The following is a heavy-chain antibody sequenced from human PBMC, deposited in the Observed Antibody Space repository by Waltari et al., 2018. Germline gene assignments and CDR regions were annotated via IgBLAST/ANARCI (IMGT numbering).Heavy chain of an antibody. CDR1: GYSFTNY. CDR3: ARVWFHSGLDY. V-gene: IGHV1-2*02. J-gene: IGHJ4*02. D-gene: IGHD6-19*01. Sequence: QVQLVQSGAEVKKPGASVKVSCKASGYSFTNYMHWVRQAPGQGLEWMGWINPNSGGTKYAQRFQGGVTMTRDTAITTVFMELSGLRDDDTAVYYCARVWFHSGLDYWGQGTLVTVSS. CDR2: INPNSGGT.